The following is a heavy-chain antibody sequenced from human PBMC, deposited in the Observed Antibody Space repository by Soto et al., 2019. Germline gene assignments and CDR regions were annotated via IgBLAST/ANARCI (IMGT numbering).Heavy chain of an antibody. J-gene: IGHJ4*02. V-gene: IGHV4-39*01. D-gene: IGHD2-8*01. CDR1: GGSISSSSYY. CDR2: IYYSGST. CDR3: ATSSLY. Sequence: PSGTLALTCTFSGGSISSSSYYWCWIRQPPGKGLEWIGRIYYSGSTYYNPSLKSRVTTSVDTSKNQFSLKLSSVTPADTGIHYCATSSLYWGKGTLVTGS.